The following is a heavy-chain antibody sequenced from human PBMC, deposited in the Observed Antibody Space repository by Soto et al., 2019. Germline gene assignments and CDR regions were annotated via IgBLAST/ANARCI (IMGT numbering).Heavy chain of an antibody. Sequence: GASVKVSCKASGYTFTSYDINWVRQATGQGLERMGWMNPNSGNTGYAQKFQGRVTMTRNTSISTAYMELSSLRSEDTAVYYCARAQYYDYIWGSYRSRSYNWFDPWGQGTLVTVSS. D-gene: IGHD3-16*02. CDR2: MNPNSGNT. V-gene: IGHV1-8*01. CDR3: ARAQYYDYIWGSYRSRSYNWFDP. CDR1: GYTFTSYD. J-gene: IGHJ5*02.